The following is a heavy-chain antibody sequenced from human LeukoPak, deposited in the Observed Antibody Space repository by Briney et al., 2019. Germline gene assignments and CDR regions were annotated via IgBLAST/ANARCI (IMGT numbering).Heavy chain of an antibody. CDR3: ASIAAADMPFDY. D-gene: IGHD6-13*01. J-gene: IGHJ4*02. V-gene: IGHV1-69*13. CDR1: GGTFSSYA. CDR2: IIPIFGTA. Sequence: GASVKVSCKASGGTFSSYASSWVRQAPGQGLEWMGGIIPIFGTANYAQKFQGRVTITADEFTSTAYMELSSLRSEDTAVYYCASIAAADMPFDYWGQGTLVTVSS.